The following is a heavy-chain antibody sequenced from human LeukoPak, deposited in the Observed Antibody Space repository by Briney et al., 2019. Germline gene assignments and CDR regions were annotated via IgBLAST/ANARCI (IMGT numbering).Heavy chain of an antibody. CDR3: ARWYCTGTSCYYDY. CDR2: IRYDGSNK. V-gene: IGHV3-30*02. D-gene: IGHD2-2*01. Sequence: QTGGSLRLSCAASGFTFSSYGMHWVRQAPGKGLEWVAFIRYDGSNKYYADSVTGRFTISRDNSQNTLYLQMNSLRAEDTAVYYCARWYCTGTSCYYDYWGQGTLVTVSS. J-gene: IGHJ4*02. CDR1: GFTFSSYG.